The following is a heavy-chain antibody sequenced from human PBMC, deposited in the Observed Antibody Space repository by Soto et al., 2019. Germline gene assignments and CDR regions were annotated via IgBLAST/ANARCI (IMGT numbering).Heavy chain of an antibody. CDR2: ISGSGGST. V-gene: IGHV3-23*01. CDR1: GFTFSSYA. J-gene: IGHJ5*02. D-gene: IGHD3-22*01. CDR3: AKAGGDYYDSSGYYPNWFDP. Sequence: GGSLRLSCAASGFTFSSYAMSWVRQAPGKGLEWVSAISGSGGSTYYADSVKGRFTISRDNSKNTLYLQMNSLRAEDTAVYHCAKAGGDYYDSSGYYPNWFDPWGQGTLVTVSS.